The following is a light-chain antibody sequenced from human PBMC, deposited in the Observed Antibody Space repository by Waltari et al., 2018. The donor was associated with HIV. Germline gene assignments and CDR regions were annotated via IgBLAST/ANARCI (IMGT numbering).Light chain of an antibody. CDR3: VVWDDSLSGVV. Sequence: QSVVTQSPPASGTPGQSVTISCSGSSSNILSNNVFLYQPLPGTAPKLLIYRDNQRPSGVPDRISGSRSGTSASLAISGLRSEDEAVYYCVVWDDSLSGVVFGGGTSLTVL. CDR1: SSNILSNN. J-gene: IGLJ2*01. CDR2: RDN. V-gene: IGLV1-47*01.